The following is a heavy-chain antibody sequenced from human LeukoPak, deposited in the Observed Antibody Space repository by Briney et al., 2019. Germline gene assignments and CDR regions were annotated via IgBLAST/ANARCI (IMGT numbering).Heavy chain of an antibody. CDR3: AREYCSSTRCYMNFFDY. J-gene: IGHJ4*02. CDR2: IYYSGST. V-gene: IGHV4-59*01. Sequence: SETLSLTCTVSGGSISSYYWSWIRQPPGKGLEWIGYIYYSGSTNYNPSLKSRVTISVDTSKNQFSLKLSSVTAADTAVYYCAREYCSSTRCYMNFFDYWGQGTLVTVSS. D-gene: IGHD2-2*02. CDR1: GGSISSYY.